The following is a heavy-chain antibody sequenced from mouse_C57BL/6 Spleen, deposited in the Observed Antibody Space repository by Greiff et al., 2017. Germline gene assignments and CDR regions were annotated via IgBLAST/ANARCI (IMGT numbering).Heavy chain of an antibody. CDR3: ARYGSDYFDY. Sequence: EVQLVESGGGLVQPGGSLSLSCAASGFTFTDYYMSWVRQPPGKALEWLGFIRNKANGYTTEYSASVKGRFTISRDNSQSILYLQMNALRAEDSATYYCARYGSDYFDYWGQGTTLTVSS. J-gene: IGHJ2*01. CDR2: IRNKANGYTT. V-gene: IGHV7-3*01. CDR1: GFTFTDYY. D-gene: IGHD1-1*01.